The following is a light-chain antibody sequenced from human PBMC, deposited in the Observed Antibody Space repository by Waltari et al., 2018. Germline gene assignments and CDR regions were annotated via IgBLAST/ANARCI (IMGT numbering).Light chain of an antibody. V-gene: IGLV1-40*01. J-gene: IGLJ3*02. CDR2: TNN. CDR1: SSNIGAGYD. CDR3: QSYDSSLSGWV. Sequence: QSVLTQPPSVSGAPGQRVTISCTGSSSNIGAGYDVHWYQQVPGTATKLLIYTNNNRPSGVPYRFSGSKSATSASLAITGLQPEDETDYYCQSYDSSLSGWVFGGGTKLTV.